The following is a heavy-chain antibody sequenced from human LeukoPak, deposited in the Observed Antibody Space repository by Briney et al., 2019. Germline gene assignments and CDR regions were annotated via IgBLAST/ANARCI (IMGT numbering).Heavy chain of an antibody. CDR2: ISGSGGST. CDR3: LLVPTRTYFDY. V-gene: IGHV3-23*01. D-gene: IGHD3-10*01. J-gene: IGHJ4*02. CDR1: GFTFSNYA. Sequence: PGGSLRLSCAASGFTFSNYAMSWVRQAPGKGLEWVSTISGSGGSTYYADSVKGRFTISRDTSKNTLYLQMNSLRAEDTAVYYCLLVPTRTYFDYWGQGTLVTVSS.